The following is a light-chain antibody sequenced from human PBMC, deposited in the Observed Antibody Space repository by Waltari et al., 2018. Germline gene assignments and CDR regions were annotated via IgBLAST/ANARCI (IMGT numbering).Light chain of an antibody. Sequence: QSALTQPPSASGSPGQSVTIPCTGSSSAVGGYNYVSWYQQHPGKAPKLMISEVSERPSGVPDRFSGSKSGNTASLTVSGLQAEDEADYYCSSYAGTNNLVFGGGTKLTVL. CDR3: SSYAGTNNLV. CDR2: EVS. V-gene: IGLV2-8*01. J-gene: IGLJ2*01. CDR1: SSAVGGYNY.